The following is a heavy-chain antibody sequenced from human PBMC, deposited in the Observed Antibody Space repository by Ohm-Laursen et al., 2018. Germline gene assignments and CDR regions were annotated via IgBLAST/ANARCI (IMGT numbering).Heavy chain of an antibody. V-gene: IGHV3-11*01. CDR1: GFTFTDYA. CDR3: ARDREYDNSGYYYGY. Sequence: SLRLSCAASGFTFTDYAMNWVRQAPGKGLEWASYISSSGSTIYYADSVKGRFTISRDNAKNSLYLQMNSLRAEDTAVYYCARDREYDNSGYYYGYWGQGTLVTVSS. CDR2: ISSSGSTI. D-gene: IGHD3-22*01. J-gene: IGHJ4*02.